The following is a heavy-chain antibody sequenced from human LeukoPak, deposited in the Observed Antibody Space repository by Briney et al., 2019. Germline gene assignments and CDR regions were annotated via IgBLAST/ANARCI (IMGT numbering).Heavy chain of an antibody. CDR3: ARDFGLTYSSSWYYYYYMDV. CDR1: GFTFSSYS. Sequence: GGSLRLSCAASGFTFSSYSMNWVRQAPGKGLEWVSSISSSSSYIYYADSVKGRFTISRDNAKNSLYLQMNSLRAEDTAVYYCARDFGLTYSSSWYYYYYMDVWGKGTTVTVSS. D-gene: IGHD6-13*01. J-gene: IGHJ6*03. CDR2: ISSSSSYI. V-gene: IGHV3-21*01.